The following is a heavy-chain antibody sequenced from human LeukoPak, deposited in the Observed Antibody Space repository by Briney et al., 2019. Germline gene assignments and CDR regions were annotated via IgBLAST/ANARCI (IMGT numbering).Heavy chain of an antibody. Sequence: ASVKVSCKASGGTFSSYAISWVRQAPRQGLEWMGGIIPIFGTANYAQKFQGRVTITADESTSTAYMELSSLRSEDTAVYYCAIIVVVTATNAFDIWGQGTMVTVSS. J-gene: IGHJ3*02. CDR3: AIIVVVTATNAFDI. V-gene: IGHV1-69*13. CDR2: IIPIFGTA. CDR1: GGTFSSYA. D-gene: IGHD2-21*02.